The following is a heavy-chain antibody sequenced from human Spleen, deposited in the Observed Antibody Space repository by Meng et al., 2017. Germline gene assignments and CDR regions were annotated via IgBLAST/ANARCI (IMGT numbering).Heavy chain of an antibody. CDR3: ARVVSEMGLSGYCFDY. J-gene: IGHJ4*02. Sequence: QVQLQQWGAVLLKPSETLSLTCTVSGGSISGYYWTWIRQTPGKGLEWIGYIYHSGTTRYNPSLKSRVTISEDRSKNQFSLKLSSVTAADTAVYYCARVVSEMGLSGYCFDYWGQGSLVTVSS. CDR2: IYHSGTT. CDR1: GGSISGYY. D-gene: IGHD6-25*01. V-gene: IGHV4-59*01.